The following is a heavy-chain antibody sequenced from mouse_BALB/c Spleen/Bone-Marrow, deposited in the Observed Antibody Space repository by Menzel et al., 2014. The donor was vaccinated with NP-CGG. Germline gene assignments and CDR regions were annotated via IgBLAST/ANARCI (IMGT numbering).Heavy chain of an antibody. V-gene: IGHV3-6*02. CDR2: ISYDGSN. CDR1: GYSITSGYY. CDR3: AKLLYWYFDV. Sequence: VQLKQSGPGLVKPSQSLSLTCSVTGYSITSGYYWNWIRQFPGNKLEWMGYISYDGSNKYNPSLKNRISITRDTSKNQFVLKLNSVTTEDTTTYYCAKLLYWYFDVWGAGTTVTVSS. J-gene: IGHJ1*01.